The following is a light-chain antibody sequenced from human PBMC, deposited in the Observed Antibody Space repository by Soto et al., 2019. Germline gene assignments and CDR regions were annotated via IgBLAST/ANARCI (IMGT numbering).Light chain of an antibody. J-gene: IGLJ2*01. CDR2: LNSDGSH. CDR3: QTWGTGIPPVV. CDR1: SRHSSYA. Sequence: QLVLTQSPSASASLGASVKLTCTLSSRHSSYAIAWHQQQPEKGPRYLMKLNSDGSHSKGDGIPDRFSGSSSGAERYLTISSLQSEDEADYYCQTWGTGIPPVVFGGGTKLTVL. V-gene: IGLV4-69*01.